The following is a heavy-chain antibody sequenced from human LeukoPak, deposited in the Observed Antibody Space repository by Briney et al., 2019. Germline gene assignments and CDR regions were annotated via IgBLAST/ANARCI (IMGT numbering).Heavy chain of an antibody. J-gene: IGHJ4*02. Sequence: SETLSLTCAVYGGSFSGYYWSWIRQPPGKGLEWIGEINHSGSTNYNTSLKSRVTISVDTSKNQFSLKLNSVTAADTAVFYCARHLAAAVDYWGQGTLVIVSS. D-gene: IGHD6-13*01. CDR1: GGSFSGYY. V-gene: IGHV4-34*01. CDR3: ARHLAAAVDY. CDR2: INHSGST.